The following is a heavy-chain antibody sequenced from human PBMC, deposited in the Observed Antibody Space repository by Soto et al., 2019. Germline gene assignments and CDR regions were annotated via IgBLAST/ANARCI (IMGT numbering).Heavy chain of an antibody. CDR1: GGTFSSYA. V-gene: IGHV1-69*13. Sequence: GDAVQVSCKASGGTFSSYAISWVRQAPGQGLEWMGGIIPIFGTANYAQKFQGRVTITADESTSTAYMELSSLRSEDTAVYYCARDTAMVTGLYYYGMDVRGQRSKVTVSS. J-gene: IGHJ6*02. D-gene: IGHD5-18*01. CDR3: ARDTAMVTGLYYYGMDV. CDR2: IIPIFGTA.